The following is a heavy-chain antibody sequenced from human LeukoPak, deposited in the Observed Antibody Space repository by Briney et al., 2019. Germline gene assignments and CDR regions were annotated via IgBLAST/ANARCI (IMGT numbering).Heavy chain of an antibody. V-gene: IGHV4-39*02. CDR3: ARVSTGSNLGYGFDY. J-gene: IGHJ4*02. Sequence: SETLSLTCTVSGGSLITTNYYWGWIRQPPGKGLEWIGGIYSSGRTYYNPSLKSRVTLSVDTSKSQFSLKLRSVAAADTAVYYCARVSTGSNLGYGFDYWGQGTLVTVSS. D-gene: IGHD1-26*01. CDR1: GGSLITTNYY. CDR2: IYSSGRT.